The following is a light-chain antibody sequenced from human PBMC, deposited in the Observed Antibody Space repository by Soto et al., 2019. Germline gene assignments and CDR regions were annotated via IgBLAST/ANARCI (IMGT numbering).Light chain of an antibody. CDR1: QSVSSN. J-gene: IGKJ1*01. Sequence: EIVMTQSAATLSVSPGERATLSCRASQSVSSNLAWFQQKPGQAPRLLIYGASTRATGIPARFSGSGSGTEFSLSISSLQSEDFAIYYCQQYNNWPLWTFGLGTKVEIK. CDR3: QQYNNWPLWT. V-gene: IGKV3-15*01. CDR2: GAS.